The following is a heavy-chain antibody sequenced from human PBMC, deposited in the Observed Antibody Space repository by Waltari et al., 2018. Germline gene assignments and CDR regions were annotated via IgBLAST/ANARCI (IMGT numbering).Heavy chain of an antibody. CDR2: IDSGGDT. CDR1: GFPVLINS. J-gene: IGHJ4*02. Sequence: EVKLVESGGQLVQPGGSLRLACAASGFPVLINSMTWVRQAPGKGLEWLSLIDSGGDTSYADSVKGRFTISRDISKNTLFLQMNNLGVEDTAVYYCARVATGTTGPVDYWGQGAQVTVSS. CDR3: ARVATGTTGPVDY. V-gene: IGHV3-66*01. D-gene: IGHD1-1*01.